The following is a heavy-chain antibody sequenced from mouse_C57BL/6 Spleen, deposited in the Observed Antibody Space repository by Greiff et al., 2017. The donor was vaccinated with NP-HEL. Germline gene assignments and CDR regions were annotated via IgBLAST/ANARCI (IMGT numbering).Heavy chain of an antibody. CDR2: INPNNGGT. V-gene: IGHV1-18*01. CDR3: ARLTTVRGYAMDY. CDR1: GYTFTDYN. Sequence: EVQLQQSGPELVKPGASVKIPCKASGYTFTDYNMDWVKQSHGKSLEWIGDINPNNGGTIYNQKFKGKATLTVDKSSSTAYMELRSLTSDDTAVYDCARLTTVRGYAMDYWGQGTSVTVSS. D-gene: IGHD1-1*01. J-gene: IGHJ4*01.